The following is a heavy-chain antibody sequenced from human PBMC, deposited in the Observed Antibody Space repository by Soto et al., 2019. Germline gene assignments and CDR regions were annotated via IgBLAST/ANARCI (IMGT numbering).Heavy chain of an antibody. Sequence: QVQLVHSGAEVKKPGSSVKVSCEASGGTFSSSTISWVRQAPGQGREWMGRIIPILGIANCAQKFQGRVTMTADKPTSTADMKLSSLRTEGTAVDYCAREHGRFDPWGQGTLVTASS. CDR3: AREHGRFDP. CDR2: IIPILGIA. J-gene: IGHJ5*02. V-gene: IGHV1-69*04. CDR1: GGTFSSST. D-gene: IGHD1-26*01.